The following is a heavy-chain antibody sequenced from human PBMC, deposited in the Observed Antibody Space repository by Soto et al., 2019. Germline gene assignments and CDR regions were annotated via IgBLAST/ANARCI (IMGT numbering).Heavy chain of an antibody. J-gene: IGHJ6*03. CDR1: GGSFSGYY. Sequence: SETLSLTCAVYGGSFSGYYWSWIRQPPGKGLEWIGEINHSGSTNYNPSLKSRVTISVDTSKNQFSLKLSSVTAADTAVYYCARGRGSYSSGLSTLHYYYYYLDVWGKGTTVTVSS. D-gene: IGHD6-19*01. V-gene: IGHV4-34*01. CDR3: ARGRGSYSSGLSTLHYYYYYLDV. CDR2: INHSGST.